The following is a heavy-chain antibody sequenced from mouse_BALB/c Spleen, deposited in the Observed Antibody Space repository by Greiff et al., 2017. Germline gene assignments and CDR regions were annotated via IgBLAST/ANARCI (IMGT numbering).Heavy chain of an antibody. CDR3: APYYGSSFDD. D-gene: IGHD1-1*01. J-gene: IGHJ2*01. V-gene: IGHV1S81*02. CDR1: GYTFTSYW. CDR2: INPSNGRT. Sequence: VQLQQPGAELVKPGASVKLSCKASGYTFTSYWMHWVKQRPGQGLEWIGEINPSNGRTNYNEKFKSKATLTVDKSSSTAYMQLSSLTSEDSAVYYCAPYYGSSFDDWGQGTTLTVSS.